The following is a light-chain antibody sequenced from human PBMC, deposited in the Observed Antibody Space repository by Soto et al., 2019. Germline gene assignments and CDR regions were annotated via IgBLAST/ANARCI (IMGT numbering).Light chain of an antibody. J-gene: IGKJ4*01. V-gene: IGKV3-11*01. Sequence: EIVLTQSPATLSLSPGERATLSCRASQSLSRSLAWYQQKPGQAPRLLIYDASNRATGIPARFSGSGSGTDFTLTISSLEPEDFAVYYCQQRSSWPLTFGGGTKVDNK. CDR2: DAS. CDR1: QSLSRS. CDR3: QQRSSWPLT.